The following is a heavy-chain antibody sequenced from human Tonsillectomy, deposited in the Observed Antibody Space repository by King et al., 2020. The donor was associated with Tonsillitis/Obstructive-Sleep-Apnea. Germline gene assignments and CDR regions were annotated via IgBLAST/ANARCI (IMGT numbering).Heavy chain of an antibody. J-gene: IGHJ4*02. CDR2: IWSDESKK. Sequence: QLVQSGGGVVQPGRSLRLSCAASGFGLSSYGMHWVRQAPGKGLEWLTVIWSDESKKYYADSVKGRFTISRDNSKNTLFLQMSSLRGEDTAVYYCARDQRTGYGDYIDYWGQGTLVTVSS. CDR3: ARDQRTGYGDYIDY. CDR1: GFGLSSYG. D-gene: IGHD4-17*01. V-gene: IGHV3-33*01.